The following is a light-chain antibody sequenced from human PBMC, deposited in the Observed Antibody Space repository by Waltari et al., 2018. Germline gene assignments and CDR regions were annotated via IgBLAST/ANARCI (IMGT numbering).Light chain of an antibody. CDR1: NIGSKS. Sequence: SYVLTQPPSVSVAPGQTARITCGGNNIGSKSVHWYQQKPGQAPVLVFYDDSDRPSGSPERLSGASSGNTATLTISGVEAGDEADYYCQVWDSSSDHVVFGGGTKLTVL. V-gene: IGLV3-21*02. CDR2: DDS. J-gene: IGLJ2*01. CDR3: QVWDSSSDHVV.